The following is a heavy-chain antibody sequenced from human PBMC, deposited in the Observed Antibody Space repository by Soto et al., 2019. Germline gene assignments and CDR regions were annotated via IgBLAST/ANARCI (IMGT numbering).Heavy chain of an antibody. V-gene: IGHV4-38-2*02. CDR1: GYSISSGYY. CDR2: IHHSGRT. D-gene: IGHD2-21*02. Sequence: PXETLSLTCSVSGYSISSGYYWAWIRQPPVKGLEWIGSIHHSGRTYSNPSLKSRLTISVDTSTNKFSLKLTSVTAADTAVYYCARGDDIAVVTTYFPDFWGQGTLVTVSS. CDR3: ARGDDIAVVTTYFPDF. J-gene: IGHJ4*02.